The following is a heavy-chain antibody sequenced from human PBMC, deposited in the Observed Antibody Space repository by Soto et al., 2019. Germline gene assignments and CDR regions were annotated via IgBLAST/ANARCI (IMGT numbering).Heavy chain of an antibody. J-gene: IGHJ4*02. Sequence: SETLSLTCTVSGGSISSGGYYWSWIRQHPGKGLEWIGYIYYSGTTYYNPSLKSRVTISVDTSKSQISLKLSSVTAADTSVYYCARILWWFGEFNFDYWGQGTLVTVSS. D-gene: IGHD3-10*01. CDR2: IYYSGTT. V-gene: IGHV4-31*03. CDR1: GGSISSGGYY. CDR3: ARILWWFGEFNFDY.